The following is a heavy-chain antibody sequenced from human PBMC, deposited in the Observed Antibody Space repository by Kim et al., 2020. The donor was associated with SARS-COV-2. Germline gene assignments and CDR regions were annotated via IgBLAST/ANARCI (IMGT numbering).Heavy chain of an antibody. CDR3: MIDPWTY. Sequence: GGSLRLSCVASGFIIRTYWMTWVRQPPGKGLEWVGNIKEDGSEAYYADSVKGRFTISRDNAKNSLYLQMNSLRAEDTAVYYFMIDPWTYWGQGTLVIVSS. D-gene: IGHD5-12*01. J-gene: IGHJ4*02. CDR1: GFIIRTYW. CDR2: IKEDGSEA. V-gene: IGHV3-7*01.